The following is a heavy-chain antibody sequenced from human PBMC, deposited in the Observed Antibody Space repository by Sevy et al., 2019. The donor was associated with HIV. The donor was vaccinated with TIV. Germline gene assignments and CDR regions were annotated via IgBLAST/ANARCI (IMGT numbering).Heavy chain of an antibody. V-gene: IGHV3-74*01. Sequence: GGSLRLSCAASGFTFSSNWMHWVRQAPGKGLVWVSRINSDGSSTNYADSVKGRFTISRDNAKNTLYLQMNSLRAEDTAVYYCARDAFVLVSTGGKKDVCFEHWGQGAMVTVSS. CDR1: GFTFSSNW. J-gene: IGHJ1*01. D-gene: IGHD3-16*01. CDR3: ARDAFVLVSTGGKKDVCFEH. CDR2: INSDGSST.